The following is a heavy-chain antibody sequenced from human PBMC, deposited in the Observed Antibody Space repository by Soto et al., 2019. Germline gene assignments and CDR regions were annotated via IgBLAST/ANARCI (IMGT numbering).Heavy chain of an antibody. CDR2: IYYSGST. CDR1: GGSISSGDYY. D-gene: IGHD4-17*01. Sequence: PSATLSLTCTVSGGSISSGDYYWSWIRQPPGKGLEWIGYIYYSGSTYYNPSLKSRVTISVDTSKNQFSLKLSSVTAADTAVYYCARDHAYGDYEYYYYGMDVWGQGTTVTVSS. J-gene: IGHJ6*02. V-gene: IGHV4-30-4*01. CDR3: ARDHAYGDYEYYYYGMDV.